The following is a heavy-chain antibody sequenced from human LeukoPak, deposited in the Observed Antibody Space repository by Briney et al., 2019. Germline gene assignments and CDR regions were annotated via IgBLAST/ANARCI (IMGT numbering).Heavy chain of an antibody. CDR2: INPNSGGR. D-gene: IGHD3-22*01. V-gene: IGHV1-2*02. J-gene: IGHJ4*02. Sequence: GASVTVSCKASGYTFTSYYMHWVGQAPGQGGEWMGWINPNSGGRNYAQKFQGRVTMTRDTSISTAYMELSRLRSDDTAVYYCARAATMIVVVRSYNFDYWGQGTLVTVSS. CDR1: GYTFTSYY. CDR3: ARAATMIVVVRSYNFDY.